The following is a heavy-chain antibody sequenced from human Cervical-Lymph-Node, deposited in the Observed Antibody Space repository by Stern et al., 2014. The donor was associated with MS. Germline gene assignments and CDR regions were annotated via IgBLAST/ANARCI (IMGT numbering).Heavy chain of an antibody. V-gene: IGHV6-1*01. CDR3: ARDRRSSTSTFAFDI. J-gene: IGHJ3*02. CDR1: GDRVSNNSAA. Sequence: QVQLVQSGPGLVKPSQTLSLTCAISGDRVSNNSAAWNWIRKSPSRGLEWLGRTYYRSRWYNDYAISVKSRITINPDTSKNQFSLQLNSVTPEDTAVYYCARDRRSSTSTFAFDIWGQGTMVTVSS. CDR2: TYYRSRWYN. D-gene: IGHD6-13*01.